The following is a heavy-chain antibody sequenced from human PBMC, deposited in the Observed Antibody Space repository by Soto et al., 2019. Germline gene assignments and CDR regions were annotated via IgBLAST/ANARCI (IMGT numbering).Heavy chain of an antibody. Sequence: GGSLRLSCAASGITVSSSYMSWVRQAPGKGLEWVSVIYSGGATHYADSVKGRFTISRDNSRNTLYLQMNSLRAEDTALYYCARGYDSSGLDYWGQGTLVTVSS. V-gene: IGHV3-53*01. CDR2: IYSGGAT. D-gene: IGHD3-22*01. J-gene: IGHJ4*02. CDR3: ARGYDSSGLDY. CDR1: GITVSSSY.